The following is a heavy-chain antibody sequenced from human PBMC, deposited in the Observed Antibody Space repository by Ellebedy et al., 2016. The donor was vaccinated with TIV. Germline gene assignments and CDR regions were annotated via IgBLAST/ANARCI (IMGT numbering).Heavy chain of an antibody. CDR1: EFTFSNYG. D-gene: IGHD3-16*01. CDR3: AKGLGPYATAPDD. Sequence: PGGSLRLSCIVSEFTFSNYGMSWVRQSPGKGLEWVSAIRASGDTTYYAESVKGRFTISRDNSKNTLYLQMDSLRVGDTAMYYCAKGLGPYATAPDDWGQGTLVTVSS. V-gene: IGHV3-23*01. J-gene: IGHJ4*02. CDR2: IRASGDTT.